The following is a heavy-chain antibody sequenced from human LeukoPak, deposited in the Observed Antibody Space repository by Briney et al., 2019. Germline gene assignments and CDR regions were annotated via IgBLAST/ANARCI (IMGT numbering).Heavy chain of an antibody. D-gene: IGHD5-12*01. V-gene: IGHV1-69*13. CDR1: GGTFSSYA. CDR2: IIPIFGTA. CDR3: ARGGYSGYDFDY. J-gene: IGHJ4*02. Sequence: SVKVSCKASGGTFSSYAISWVRQAPGQGLEWMGGIIPIFGTANYAQKFQGRVTITADESMSTAYMELSSLRSEDTAVYYCARGGYSGYDFDYWGQGTLVTVSS.